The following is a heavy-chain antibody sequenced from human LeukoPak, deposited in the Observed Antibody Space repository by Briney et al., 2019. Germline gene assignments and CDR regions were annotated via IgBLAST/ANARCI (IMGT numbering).Heavy chain of an antibody. J-gene: IGHJ4*02. D-gene: IGHD3-22*01. CDR2: IWYDGSNK. V-gene: IGHV3-33*06. Sequence: GGSLRLSCAASGFTFSSYGMHWVRQAPGKGLEWVAVIWYDGSNKYYADSVKGRFTISRDNSKNTLYLQMNSLRAEDTAVYYCAKRDYYYDSSGYYLIYWGQGTLVTVSS. CDR3: AKRDYYYDSSGYYLIY. CDR1: GFTFSSYG.